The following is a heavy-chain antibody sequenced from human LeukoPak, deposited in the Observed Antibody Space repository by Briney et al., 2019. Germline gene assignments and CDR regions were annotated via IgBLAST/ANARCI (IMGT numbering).Heavy chain of an antibody. V-gene: IGHV3-64D*06. CDR3: VKDFGRIRGTPDS. Sequence: GGSLRLSCSASGFVFTIYTMYWVRQAPGKGPEYVSTISGSGNGFSIYYADSVKGRYTISRDDSKSILYLQMNGLRSEDTAVYYCVKDFGRIRGTPDSWGQGTLVTVSS. J-gene: IGHJ4*02. D-gene: IGHD1-26*01. CDR2: ISGSGNGFSI. CDR1: GFVFTIYT.